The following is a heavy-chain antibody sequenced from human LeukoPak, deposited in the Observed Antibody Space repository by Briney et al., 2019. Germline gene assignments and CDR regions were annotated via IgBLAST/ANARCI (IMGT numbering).Heavy chain of an antibody. Sequence: PGGSLRLSCAASRFSFSTCAMNWVRQAPGKGLEWVSAISGSGSNTYYADSVKGRFTISRDNSKNTLYLQMNSLGAEDTALYYCAKDVRGYNRPFDYWGQGTLVTVSS. J-gene: IGHJ4*02. CDR2: ISGSGSNT. D-gene: IGHD3-10*02. CDR1: RFSFSTCA. CDR3: AKDVRGYNRPFDY. V-gene: IGHV3-23*01.